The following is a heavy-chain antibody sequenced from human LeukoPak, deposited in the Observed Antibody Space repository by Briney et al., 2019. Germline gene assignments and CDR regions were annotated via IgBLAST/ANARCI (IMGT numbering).Heavy chain of an antibody. CDR2: IYYSGST. CDR1: GGSISSYY. D-gene: IGHD1-14*01. CDR3: ARGTGYFDY. V-gene: IGHV4-59*01. Sequence: PSETLSLTCTVSGGSISSYYWSWTRQPPGKGLEWIGYIYYSGSTNYNPSLKSRVTISVDTSKNQFSLKLSSVTAADTAVYYCARGTGYFDYWGQGTLVTVSS. J-gene: IGHJ4*02.